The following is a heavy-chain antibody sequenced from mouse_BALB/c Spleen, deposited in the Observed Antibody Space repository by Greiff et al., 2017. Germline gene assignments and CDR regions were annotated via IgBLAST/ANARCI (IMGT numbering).Heavy chain of an antibody. V-gene: IGHV5-6*01. CDR2: ISSGGSYT. Sequence: EVKGVESGGDLVKPGGSLKLSCAASGFTFSSYGMSWVRQTPDKRLEWVATISSGGSYTYYPDSVKGRFTISRDNAKNTLYLQMSSLKSEDTAMYYCARIYYDYDYYAMDYWGQGTSVTVSS. D-gene: IGHD2-4*01. CDR1: GFTFSSYG. J-gene: IGHJ4*01. CDR3: ARIYYDYDYYAMDY.